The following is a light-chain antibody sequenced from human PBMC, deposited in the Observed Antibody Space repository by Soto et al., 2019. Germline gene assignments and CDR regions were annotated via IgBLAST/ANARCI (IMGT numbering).Light chain of an antibody. Sequence: EIFLTQSPATLSLSPVEIATLSCMASQSVSSYLAWYQQKPGQAPRLLIYDASNRATGIPARFSGSGSGTDFTLTISSLEPEDFAVYYCQQRSNWPPITFGQGTRLEIK. V-gene: IGKV3-11*01. CDR2: DAS. CDR1: QSVSSY. CDR3: QQRSNWPPIT. J-gene: IGKJ5*01.